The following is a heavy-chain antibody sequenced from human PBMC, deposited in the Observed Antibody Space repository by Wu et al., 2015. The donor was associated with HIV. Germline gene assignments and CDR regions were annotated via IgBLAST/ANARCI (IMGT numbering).Heavy chain of an antibody. Sequence: GPSVKVSCKASGYTFTSYGISWVRQAPRTRALSGWEWISAYNGNTNYAQKLQGRVTMTTDTSTSTAYMELRSLRSDDTAVYYCARDLGVPYDFWSPQRKYYFDYWGQGTLVTVSS. CDR3: ARDLGVPYDFWSPQRKYYFDY. J-gene: IGHJ4*02. CDR1: GYTFTSYG. D-gene: IGHD3-3*01. CDR2: ISAYNGNT. V-gene: IGHV1-18*01.